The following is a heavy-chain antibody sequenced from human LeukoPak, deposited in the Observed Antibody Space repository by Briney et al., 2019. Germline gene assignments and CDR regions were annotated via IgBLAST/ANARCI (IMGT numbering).Heavy chain of an antibody. J-gene: IGHJ5*02. CDR3: ARDGTYGDYQNWFDP. D-gene: IGHD4-17*01. CDR1: GYTFTSYA. V-gene: IGHV7-4-1*02. CDR2: INTNTGNP. Sequence: GASVKVSCKASGYTFTSYAMNWVRQAPGQGLEWMGWINTNTGNPTYAQGFTGRFVFSLDTSVSTAYLRISSLKAEDTAVYYCARDGTYGDYQNWFDPWGQGTLVTVSS.